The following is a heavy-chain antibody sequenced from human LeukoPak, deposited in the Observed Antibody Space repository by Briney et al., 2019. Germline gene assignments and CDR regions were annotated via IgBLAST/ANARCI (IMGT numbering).Heavy chain of an antibody. CDR1: GFTFSSYE. CDR3: AKGNHDYAPYYFDY. J-gene: IGHJ4*02. D-gene: IGHD4-17*01. CDR2: ISSSGSTI. V-gene: IGHV3-48*03. Sequence: GGSLRLSCAASGFTFSSYEMNWVRQAPGKGLEWVSYISSSGSTIYYADSVKGRFTISRDNAKNSLYLQMNSLRAEDTAVYYCAKGNHDYAPYYFDYWGQGTLVTVSS.